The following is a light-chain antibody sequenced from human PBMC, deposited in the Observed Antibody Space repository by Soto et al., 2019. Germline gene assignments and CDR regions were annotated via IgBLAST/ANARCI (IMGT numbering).Light chain of an antibody. Sequence: DIQMTQSPSSLSASVGDRVTITCRASQSISSYLNWYQQRPGKAPKLLIYTATTLESGVPSRFSGSGSGTDFTLTISSLQPEDFATYHCQQGHSPPFTFGQGTKLEVK. J-gene: IGKJ2*01. CDR1: QSISSY. CDR3: QQGHSPPFT. V-gene: IGKV1-39*01. CDR2: TAT.